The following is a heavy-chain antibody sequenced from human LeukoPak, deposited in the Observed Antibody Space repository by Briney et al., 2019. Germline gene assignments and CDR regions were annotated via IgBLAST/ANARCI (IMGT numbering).Heavy chain of an antibody. Sequence: GGSLRLSCAASGFTFSSYAMSWVRQAPGKGLEWVSAISGSGGSTYYADSVKGRFTISRDNSKNPLSLQMNSLRAEDTAVYYCAKAYCSGGSCYRLTYYYYMDVWGKGTTVTVSS. J-gene: IGHJ6*03. D-gene: IGHD2-15*01. CDR2: ISGSGGST. V-gene: IGHV3-23*01. CDR1: GFTFSSYA. CDR3: AKAYCSGGSCYRLTYYYYMDV.